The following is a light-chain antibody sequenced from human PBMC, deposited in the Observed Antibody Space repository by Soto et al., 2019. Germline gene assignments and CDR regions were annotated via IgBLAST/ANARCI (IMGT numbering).Light chain of an antibody. V-gene: IGKV3-20*01. J-gene: IGKJ1*01. CDR2: DAS. CDR3: QHYGGPPRT. Sequence: EIVLTQSPGTLSLSPGERATLSCRASQSVSSSSLAWYQQKRGQAPRLLIHDASSRATGIPDRFSGSGSGTYFTITISRLAHEDFAVYCCQHYGGPPRTFGQGTKVEVK. CDR1: QSVSSSS.